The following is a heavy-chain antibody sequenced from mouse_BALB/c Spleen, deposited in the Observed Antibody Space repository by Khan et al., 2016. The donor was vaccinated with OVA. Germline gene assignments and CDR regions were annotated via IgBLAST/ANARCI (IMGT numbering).Heavy chain of an antibody. CDR1: GYSITSNYA. J-gene: IGHJ4*01. CDR3: ARGNYYGDALDY. V-gene: IGHV3-2*02. CDR2: ISYSGST. Sequence: EVQLQESGPGLVKPSQSLSLTCTVNGYSITSNYAWNWIRQFPGNKLEWMGYISYSGSTNYNPSLKSRLSITRDTSKNQFFLLLHSETTEDSATYYCARGNYYGDALDYWGQGTSVTVSS. D-gene: IGHD1-1*01.